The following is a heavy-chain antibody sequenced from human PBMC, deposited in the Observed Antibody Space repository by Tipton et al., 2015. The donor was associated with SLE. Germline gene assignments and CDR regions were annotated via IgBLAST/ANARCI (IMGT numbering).Heavy chain of an antibody. CDR3: ARLNWGSLWDAFDI. CDR1: GGSINNYY. J-gene: IGHJ3*02. Sequence: TLSLTCTVSGGSINNYYWSWIRQPPGKGLEYIGYIYYTGTTNYNPSLKSRVSISVDTSKNQFSLKLNSVTAADTAVYYCARLNWGSLWDAFDIWGQGTMVTVSS. V-gene: IGHV4-59*08. CDR2: IYYTGTT. D-gene: IGHD7-27*01.